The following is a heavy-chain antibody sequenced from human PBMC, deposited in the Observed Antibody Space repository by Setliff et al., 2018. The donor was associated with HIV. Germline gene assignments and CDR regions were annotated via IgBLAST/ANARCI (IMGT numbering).Heavy chain of an antibody. V-gene: IGHV3-30*02. CDR1: GFIFSSYA. Sequence: PVGSLRLSCAASGFIFSSYAMHWVRQAPGKGLEWVACVRYDESNKYYAESVKDRFTISRDNSKNMVYLQMNSLRAEDTAVYYCAKDQDYVWGSYRSPWGVSDIWGQGTMVTVSS. CDR2: VRYDESNK. J-gene: IGHJ3*02. CDR3: AKDQDYVWGSYRSPWGVSDI. D-gene: IGHD3-16*02.